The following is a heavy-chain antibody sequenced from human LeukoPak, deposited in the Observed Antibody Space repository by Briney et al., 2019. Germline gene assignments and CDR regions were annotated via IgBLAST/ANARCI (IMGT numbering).Heavy chain of an antibody. J-gene: IGHJ4*02. CDR1: GFTFSTYS. V-gene: IGHV3-48*01. Sequence: PGGSLRLSCVVSGFTFSTYSMNWFRQAPGKGLEWVSYISGRSSIIYYANSVKGRFTISRDNAKNSLYLQLNSLRAEDTAVYYCARADSAYYYAQDYWGQGTLVTVSS. CDR3: ARADSAYYYAQDY. CDR2: ISGRSSII. D-gene: IGHD3-22*01.